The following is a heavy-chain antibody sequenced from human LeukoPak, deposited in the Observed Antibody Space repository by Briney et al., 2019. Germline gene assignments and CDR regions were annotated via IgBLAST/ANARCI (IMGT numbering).Heavy chain of an antibody. J-gene: IGHJ4*02. CDR2: IYYSGST. CDR1: GGSISSYD. Sequence: PSETLSLTCTVSGGSISSYDWSWIRQPPGKGLEWIGYIYYSGSTNYNPSLKSRVTISVDTSKNQFSLKLSSVTAADTAVYYCARYTHVLRFLEWGEGDDYFDYWGQGTLVTVSS. D-gene: IGHD3-3*01. CDR3: ARYTHVLRFLEWGEGDDYFDY. V-gene: IGHV4-59*08.